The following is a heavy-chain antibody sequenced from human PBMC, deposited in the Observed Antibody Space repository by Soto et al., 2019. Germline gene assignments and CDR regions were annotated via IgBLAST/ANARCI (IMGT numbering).Heavy chain of an antibody. Sequence: GGSLRLSCAASGFTFSSYAMSWVRQAPGKGLEWVSAISGSGGSTYYADSVKGRFTISRDNSKNTLYLQMNSLRAEETAVYYCAKKNQEFTVTTNDYWGQGTLVTVSS. CDR3: AKKNQEFTVTTNDY. CDR2: ISGSGGST. CDR1: GFTFSSYA. J-gene: IGHJ4*02. D-gene: IGHD4-17*01. V-gene: IGHV3-23*01.